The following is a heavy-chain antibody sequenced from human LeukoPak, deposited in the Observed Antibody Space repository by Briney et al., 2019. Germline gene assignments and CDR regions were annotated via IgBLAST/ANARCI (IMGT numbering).Heavy chain of an antibody. J-gene: IGHJ3*02. CDR1: GFTFSSYD. CDR3: ARGKRYSGSRGAFDI. Sequence: GGSLRLSCAASGFTFSSYDMHWVRQATGGGLEWVSVIGTAGDTYYPGSVKGRFTISRDNAKNSLYLQTNSLRAGDTAVYYCARGKRYSGSRGAFDIWGQGTMVSVSS. D-gene: IGHD1-26*01. V-gene: IGHV3-13*01. CDR2: IGTAGDT.